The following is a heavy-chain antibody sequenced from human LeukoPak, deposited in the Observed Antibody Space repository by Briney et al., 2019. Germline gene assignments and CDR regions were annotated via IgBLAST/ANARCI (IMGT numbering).Heavy chain of an antibody. CDR3: ARRWNYGRNYYIDV. Sequence: PSETLSLTCAVYGGSFSNYYWSWIRPTPGRGMEWIGEINDSGRTNYNPSLMSRVTGSVDTSKNQFSLRLTSGTATDTAVYYCARRWNYGRNYYIDVWGKGATVSVSS. D-gene: IGHD1-7*01. V-gene: IGHV4-34*01. CDR1: GGSFSNYY. CDR2: INDSGRT. J-gene: IGHJ6*03.